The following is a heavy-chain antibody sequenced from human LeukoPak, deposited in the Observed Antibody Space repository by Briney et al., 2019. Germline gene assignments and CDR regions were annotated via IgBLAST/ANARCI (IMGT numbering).Heavy chain of an antibody. V-gene: IGHV4-59*06. CDR1: GGSISSYY. J-gene: IGHJ3*02. CDR3: ARVILYGDYDAFDI. D-gene: IGHD4-17*01. CDR2: IYYSGST. Sequence: SETLSLTCTVSGGSISSYYWSWIRQPPGKGLEWIGYIYYSGSTYYNPSLKSRVTISVDTSKNQFSLKLSSVTAADTAVYYCARVILYGDYDAFDIWGQGTMVTVSS.